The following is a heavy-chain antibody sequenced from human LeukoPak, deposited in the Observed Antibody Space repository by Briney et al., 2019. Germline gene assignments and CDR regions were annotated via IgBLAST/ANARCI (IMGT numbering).Heavy chain of an antibody. CDR1: GYTFTSYY. CDR3: ARDSALLNNGDWYGGSDY. J-gene: IGHJ4*02. CDR2: INPSGGST. D-gene: IGHD4-17*01. Sequence: GASVKVSCKASGYTFTSYYMHWVRQAPGQGLEWMGIINPSGGSTSYAQKFQGRVTMTRDMSTSTAYMELRSLRSDDTAMYYCARDSALLNNGDWYGGSDYWGQGTLVTVSS. V-gene: IGHV1-46*01.